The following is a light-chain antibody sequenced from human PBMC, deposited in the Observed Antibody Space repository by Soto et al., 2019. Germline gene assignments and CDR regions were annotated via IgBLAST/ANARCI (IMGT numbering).Light chain of an antibody. CDR2: SVT. CDR1: SSDIGGYNF. J-gene: IGLJ3*02. CDR3: ISCNTRNTVE. Sequence: QSARTQPASVSGSPGQSITISCTGTSSDIGGYNFVSWYQQHPGKAPKLIIYSVTNRPSGISNRFSGSKSGNTASLTISGLQAEDEADYYCISCNTRNTVEFGGGTKMTVL. V-gene: IGLV2-14*01.